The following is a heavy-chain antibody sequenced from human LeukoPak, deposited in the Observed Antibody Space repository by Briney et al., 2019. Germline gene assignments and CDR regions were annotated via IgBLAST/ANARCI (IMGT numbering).Heavy chain of an antibody. CDR1: GGTFSSYA. J-gene: IGHJ4*02. D-gene: IGHD3-22*01. CDR2: IIPILGIA. Sequence: SVKVSCKASGGTFSSYAISWVRQAPGQGLVWMGRIIPILGIANYAQKFQGRVTITADKSTSTAYMELSSLRSEDTAVYYCARETLRRYYDSSGYTYYFDYWGQGTLVTVSS. V-gene: IGHV1-69*04. CDR3: ARETLRRYYDSSGYTYYFDY.